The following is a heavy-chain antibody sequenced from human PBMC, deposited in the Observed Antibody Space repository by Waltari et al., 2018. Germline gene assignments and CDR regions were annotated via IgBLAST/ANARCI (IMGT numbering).Heavy chain of an antibody. CDR2: IWYDGSNK. D-gene: IGHD3-10*01. CDR3: ARVRDYYGSGSPFDY. CDR1: GFTFSSYG. Sequence: QVQLVESGGGVVQPGRSLRLSCAASGFTFSSYGMHWVRQAPGKGLEWVAVIWYDGSNKYYADSVKGRFTISRDNSKNTLYLQMNSLRAEDTAVYYCARVRDYYGSGSPFDYWGQGTLVTVSS. V-gene: IGHV3-33*01. J-gene: IGHJ4*02.